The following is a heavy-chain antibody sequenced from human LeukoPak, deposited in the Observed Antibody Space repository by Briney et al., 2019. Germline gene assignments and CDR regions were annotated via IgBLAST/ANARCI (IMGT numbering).Heavy chain of an antibody. CDR3: ARAGRRNSYGYSLGY. Sequence: ASVKVSCKASGYTFTSYGISWVRQAPGQGLEWMGWISAYNGNTNYAQKLQGRVTMTTDTSTSTAYMELRSLRSEDTAVYYCARAGRRNSYGYSLGYWGQGTLVTVSS. CDR1: GYTFTSYG. J-gene: IGHJ4*02. V-gene: IGHV1-18*01. D-gene: IGHD5-18*01. CDR2: ISAYNGNT.